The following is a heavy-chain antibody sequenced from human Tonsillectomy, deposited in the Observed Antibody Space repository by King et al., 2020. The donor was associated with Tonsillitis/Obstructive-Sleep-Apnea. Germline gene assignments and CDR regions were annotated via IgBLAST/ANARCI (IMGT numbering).Heavy chain of an antibody. CDR1: GYTFTSYG. CDR2: ISPYNGDT. J-gene: IGHJ4*02. D-gene: IGHD3-22*01. Sequence: QLVQSGAEVKKPEASVKVSCKASGYTFTSYGISWVRQAPGQGLEWMGWISPYNGDTNYAQKLQDRVTMTTGTSTSTAYMELRSLRSDDTAVYYCARDSMSHYYDSSAYYTFDYWGQGTLVTVSS. CDR3: ARDSMSHYYDSSAYYTFDY. V-gene: IGHV1-18*01.